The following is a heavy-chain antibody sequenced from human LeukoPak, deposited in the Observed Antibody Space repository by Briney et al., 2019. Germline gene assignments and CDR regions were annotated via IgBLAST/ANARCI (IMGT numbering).Heavy chain of an antibody. CDR3: ARDRYSSSWTSPFDP. J-gene: IGHJ5*02. Sequence: ASVKVSCKASGGTFSSYAISWVRQAPGQGLEWMGRIIPIFGTANYAQKSQGRVTITTDESTSTAYMELSSLRSEDTAVYYCARDRYSSSWTSPFDPWGQGTLVTVSS. CDR2: IIPIFGTA. D-gene: IGHD6-13*01. CDR1: GGTFSSYA. V-gene: IGHV1-69*05.